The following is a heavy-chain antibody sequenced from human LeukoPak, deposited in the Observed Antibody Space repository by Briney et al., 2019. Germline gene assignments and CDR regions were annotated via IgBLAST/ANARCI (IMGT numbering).Heavy chain of an antibody. CDR3: AKDRGWCFEY. CDR2: ISYDGSDK. J-gene: IGHJ4*02. D-gene: IGHD6-19*01. CDR1: GFTFSSYG. V-gene: IGHV3-30*02. Sequence: PGGSLRLSCAASGFTFSSYGIHWVRQAPDKGLEWVAFISYDGSDKYYADSVKGRFTVSRDNSKHTLYLQMNSLRAEDTAVYYCAKDRGWCFEYWGQGTVVTVSS.